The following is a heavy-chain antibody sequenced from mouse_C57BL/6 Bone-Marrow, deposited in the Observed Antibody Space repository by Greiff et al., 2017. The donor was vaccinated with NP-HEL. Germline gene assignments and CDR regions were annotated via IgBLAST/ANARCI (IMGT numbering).Heavy chain of an antibody. V-gene: IGHV5-4*01. CDR2: ISDGGSYT. D-gene: IGHD1-1*01. CDR3: ATYYPY. CDR1: GFTFSSYA. Sequence: VPLFSSGGGLVKPGGSLKLSCAASGFTFSSYAMSWVRQTPEKRLEWVATISDGGSYTYYPDNVKGRFTISRDNAKNNLYLQMSHLKSEDTAMYYCATYYPYWGQGTLVTVSA. J-gene: IGHJ3*01.